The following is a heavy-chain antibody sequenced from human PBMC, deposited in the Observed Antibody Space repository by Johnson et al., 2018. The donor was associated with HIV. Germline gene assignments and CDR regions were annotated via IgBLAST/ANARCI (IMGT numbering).Heavy chain of an antibody. CDR2: INRDGRII. CDR1: GFALSGYW. J-gene: IGHJ3*01. V-gene: IGHV3-74*01. D-gene: IGHD2-15*01. CDR3: LREDNAFDF. Sequence: VQLVESGGGVVQPGRSLRLSCAASGFALSGYWMHWVRQVSGKGLEWVSHINRDGRIINYADSVKGRSTISRDHTNNTLHLQMNGVRAEDMALDYWLREDNAFDFWCQGTMVTVSS.